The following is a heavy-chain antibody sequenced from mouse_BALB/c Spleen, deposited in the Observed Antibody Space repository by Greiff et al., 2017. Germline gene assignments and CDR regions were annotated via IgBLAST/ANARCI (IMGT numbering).Heavy chain of an antibody. CDR1: GFSLTSYD. V-gene: IGHV2-9-2*01. Sequence: VQGVESGPGLVAPSQSLSITCTVSGFSLTSYDISWIRQPPGKGLEWLGVIWTGGGTNYNSAFMSRLSISKDNSKSQVFLKMNSLQTDDTAIYYCVRYDYGGGYYAMDYWGQGTSVTVSS. CDR2: IWTGGGT. CDR3: VRYDYGGGYYAMDY. J-gene: IGHJ4*01. D-gene: IGHD2-4*01.